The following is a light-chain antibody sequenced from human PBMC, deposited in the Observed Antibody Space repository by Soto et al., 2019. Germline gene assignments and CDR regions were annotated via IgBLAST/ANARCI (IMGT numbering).Light chain of an antibody. Sequence: QMTQSPSSLSASVGDRITITCRASQSISNHLNWYQQKPGKAPKLLIFAASSLQSGVPSRFSGSRSGPDFTLTISSLQPEDFATYYCQQSYSSPPTFGQGTKVDIK. J-gene: IGKJ1*01. V-gene: IGKV1-39*01. CDR2: AAS. CDR3: QQSYSSPPT. CDR1: QSISNH.